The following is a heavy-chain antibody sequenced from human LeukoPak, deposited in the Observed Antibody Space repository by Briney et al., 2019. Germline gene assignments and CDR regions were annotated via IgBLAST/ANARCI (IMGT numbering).Heavy chain of an antibody. J-gene: IGHJ6*03. V-gene: IGHV3-72*01. CDR1: GFTFSDHY. CDR3: VTYGDYPPLGYYYMDV. D-gene: IGHD4-17*01. CDR2: SGNKANSYTT. Sequence: GGSLRLSCAASGFTFSDHYMDWVRQAPGKGLEWVGRSGNKANSYTTEYAASVKGRFTISRDDSKNSLYLQMNSLKTEDTAVYYCVTYGDYPPLGYYYMDVWGKGTTVTVSS.